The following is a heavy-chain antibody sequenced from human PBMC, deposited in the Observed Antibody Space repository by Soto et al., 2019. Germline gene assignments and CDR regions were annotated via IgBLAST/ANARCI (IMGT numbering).Heavy chain of an antibody. CDR2: IIPVFGTT. V-gene: IGHV1-69*18. Sequence: QVQLVQSGAELKKPGSSVKVSCKASGDTFSGYPINWVRQAPGEGLEWMGRIIPVFGTTNEAQRFEGRVTFTADESTNTAYMELRGLLSEDTAVYYCARDGGFGELKDLGPGTLVTGSS. J-gene: IGHJ4*02. D-gene: IGHD3-10*01. CDR3: ARDGGFGELKD. CDR1: GDTFSGYP.